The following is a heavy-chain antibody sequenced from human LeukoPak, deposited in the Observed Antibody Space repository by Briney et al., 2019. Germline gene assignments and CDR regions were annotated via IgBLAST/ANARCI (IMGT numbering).Heavy chain of an antibody. CDR3: ARDRELELLDTPES. J-gene: IGHJ4*02. Sequence: GASVKVPCKASGYTFTGYYMHWVRQAPGQGLEWMGWINPNSGGTNYAQKFQGRVTMTRDTSISTAYMELSRLRSDDTAVYYCARDRELELLDTPESWGQGTLVTVSS. D-gene: IGHD1-7*01. CDR1: GYTFTGYY. V-gene: IGHV1-2*02. CDR2: INPNSGGT.